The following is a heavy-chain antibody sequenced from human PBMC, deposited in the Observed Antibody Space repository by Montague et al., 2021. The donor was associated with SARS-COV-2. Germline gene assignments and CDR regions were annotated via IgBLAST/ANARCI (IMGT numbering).Heavy chain of an antibody. CDR2: IYSSGST. V-gene: IGHV4-59*02. CDR1: NVSVNSDY. CDR3: ARTGDAYSRYDFDY. Sequence: SETLSLTCSVSNVSVNSDYWSWIRQAPGKGLEWIGYIYSSGSTSYNPSLRSRVTISIDTSKNQFSLRLSSVTAADTAVYYCARTGDAYSRYDFDYWGQGTLVTVSS. D-gene: IGHD5-24*01. J-gene: IGHJ4*02.